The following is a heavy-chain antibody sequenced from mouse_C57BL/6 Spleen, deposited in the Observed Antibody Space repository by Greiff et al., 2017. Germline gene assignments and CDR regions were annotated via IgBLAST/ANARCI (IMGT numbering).Heavy chain of an antibody. Sequence: QVQLQQSGAELVMPGASVKLSCKASGYTFTSYWMHWVKQRPGQGLEWIGEIDPSDSYTNYNQKFKGKSTLTVDKSSSTAYMQLSSLTSEDSAVYYCARGPRLRPFAYWGQGTLVTVSA. CDR3: ARGPRLRPFAY. J-gene: IGHJ3*01. CDR1: GYTFTSYW. CDR2: IDPSDSYT. V-gene: IGHV1-69*01. D-gene: IGHD2-4*01.